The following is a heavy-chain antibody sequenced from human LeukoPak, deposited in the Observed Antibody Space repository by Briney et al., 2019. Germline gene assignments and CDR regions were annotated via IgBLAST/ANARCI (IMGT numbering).Heavy chain of an antibody. J-gene: IGHJ4*02. Sequence: GGSLRLSCAASGFTFSSYAMSWVRQAPGKGLEWVSAISGSGGSTYYADSVKGRFTISRDNSKNTLYLQMNSLKTEDTAVYYCAHDYGDQGGFDYWGQGTLVTVSS. CDR1: GFTFSSYA. D-gene: IGHD4-17*01. CDR3: AHDYGDQGGFDY. CDR2: ISGSGGST. V-gene: IGHV3-23*01.